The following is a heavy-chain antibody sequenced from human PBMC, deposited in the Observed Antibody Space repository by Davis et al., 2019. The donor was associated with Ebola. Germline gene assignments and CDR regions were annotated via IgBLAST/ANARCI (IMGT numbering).Heavy chain of an antibody. CDR3: ARARGYSYGYLFDY. J-gene: IGHJ4*02. D-gene: IGHD5-18*01. CDR1: GFTFSSYA. CDR2: ISSSSSTI. V-gene: IGHV3-48*01. Sequence: GESLKISCAASGFTFSSYAMSWVRQAPGKGLEWVSYISSSSSTIYYADSVKGRFTISRHNSKNTLYLQMNSLRAEDTAVYYCARARGYSYGYLFDYWGQGTLVTVSS.